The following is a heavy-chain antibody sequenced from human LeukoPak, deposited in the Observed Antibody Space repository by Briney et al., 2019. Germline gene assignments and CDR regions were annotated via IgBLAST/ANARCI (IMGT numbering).Heavy chain of an antibody. V-gene: IGHV3-23*01. CDR3: ARGLTYYYDGSGYYWAY. J-gene: IGHJ4*02. Sequence: GGSLRLSCATSGFTLSSYAMTWVRQAPGKGLEWVSSISGSGGSTYYAGSVKGRFTISRDNSKNTLYLQMNSLRAEDTAAYYCARGLTYYYDGSGYYWAYWGQGTLVTVSS. CDR2: ISGSGGST. D-gene: IGHD3-22*01. CDR1: GFTLSSYA.